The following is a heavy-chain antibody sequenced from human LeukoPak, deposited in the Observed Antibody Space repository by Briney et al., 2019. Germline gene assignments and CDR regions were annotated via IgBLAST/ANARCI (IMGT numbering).Heavy chain of an antibody. D-gene: IGHD3-10*01. CDR1: GYTFTSYG. CDR2: ISAYNGNT. J-gene: IGHJ4*02. CDR3: ARLWFGEFPFDY. V-gene: IGHV1-18*01. Sequence: ASVKVSCKASGYTFTSYGIGWVRQAPGQGLEWMGWISAYNGNTNYAQKLQGRVTMTTDTSTSTAYMELRSLRSDDTAVYYCARLWFGEFPFDYWGQGTLVTVSS.